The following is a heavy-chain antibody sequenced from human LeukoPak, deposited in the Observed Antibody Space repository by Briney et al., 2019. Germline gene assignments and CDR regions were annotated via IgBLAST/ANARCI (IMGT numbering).Heavy chain of an antibody. CDR1: GVSIISSNYY. CDR3: ARRLGSSADGILKYYFDY. Sequence: PSETLSLTYTVPGVSIISSNYYWGWFRQPPGKGLQWIASVFYTGTTRHNPSLKSRVTISVDTSKNEFSLSLSSVTAEDTAMYYCARRLGSSADGILKYYFDYWGQGALVTVSS. J-gene: IGHJ4*02. V-gene: IGHV4-39*01. D-gene: IGHD6-13*01. CDR2: VFYTGTT.